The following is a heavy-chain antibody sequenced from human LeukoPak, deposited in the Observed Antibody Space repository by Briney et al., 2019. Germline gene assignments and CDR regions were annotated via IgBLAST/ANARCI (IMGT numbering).Heavy chain of an antibody. Sequence: SETLSLTCTVSGGSISSYYWSWIRQPAGKGLEWIGRIYTSGSTNYNPSLKSRVTMSVDTSKNQFSLKLSSVTAADTAVYYCARSYGYCSGGSCGWFDPWGQGTLVTVSS. V-gene: IGHV4-4*07. J-gene: IGHJ5*02. D-gene: IGHD2-15*01. CDR2: IYTSGST. CDR3: ARSYGYCSGGSCGWFDP. CDR1: GGSISSYY.